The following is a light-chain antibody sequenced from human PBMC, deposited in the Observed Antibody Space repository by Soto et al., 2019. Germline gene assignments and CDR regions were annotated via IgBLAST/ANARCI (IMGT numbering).Light chain of an antibody. CDR1: QSVLDISTNKNY. J-gene: IGKJ2*01. CDR2: WAS. CDR3: QQYYRTPPT. Sequence: DIVMTQSPDSLAVSLGERATINCKSSQSVLDISTNKNYLAWYQQKPRQPPKLLIYWASARESGVPDRFSGSGSGTDFTLTISSLQAEDVAVYYCQQYYRTPPTFGQGTKLEIK. V-gene: IGKV4-1*01.